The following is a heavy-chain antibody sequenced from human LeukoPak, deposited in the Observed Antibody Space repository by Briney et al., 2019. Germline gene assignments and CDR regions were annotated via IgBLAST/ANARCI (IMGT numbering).Heavy chain of an antibody. CDR1: GFTFSNYA. CDR3: AREGASSGYSSSWYFRRRFDY. Sequence: GGSLRLSCAASGFTFSNYAMSWVRQAPGKGLEWVSVISGSGGNTYYADSVKGRFTISRDNSKNTLYLQMNSLRAEDTAVYYCAREGASSGYSSSWYFRRRFDYWGQGTLVTVSS. V-gene: IGHV3-23*01. CDR2: ISGSGGNT. J-gene: IGHJ4*02. D-gene: IGHD6-13*01.